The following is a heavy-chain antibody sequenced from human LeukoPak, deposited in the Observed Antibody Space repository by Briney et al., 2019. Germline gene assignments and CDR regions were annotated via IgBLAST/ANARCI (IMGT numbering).Heavy chain of an antibody. CDR2: IYTSGST. J-gene: IGHJ3*02. CDR1: GGSISSGSYY. D-gene: IGHD1-26*01. CDR3: AATDDAFDI. V-gene: IGHV4-61*02. Sequence: PSETLSLTCTVSGGSISSGSYYWSWIRQPAGKGLEWIGRIYTSGSTNYNPSLKSQVTISVDTSKNQFSLKLSSVTAADTAVYYCAATDDAFDIWGQGTMVTVSS.